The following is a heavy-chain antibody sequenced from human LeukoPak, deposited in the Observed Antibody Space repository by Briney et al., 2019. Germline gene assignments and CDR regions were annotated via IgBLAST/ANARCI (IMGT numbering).Heavy chain of an antibody. D-gene: IGHD2-2*01. J-gene: IGHJ4*02. V-gene: IGHV3-23*01. CDR1: GFTFSSYA. CDR3: AKDRYCSSTSCSCHDY. Sequence: PGGSLRLSCAASGFTFSSYAMSWVRQAPGKGLEWVSAISGSGGSTYYADSVEGRFTISRDNSKNTLYLQMNSLRAEDTAVYYCAKDRYCSSTSCSCHDYWGQGTLVTVSS. CDR2: ISGSGGST.